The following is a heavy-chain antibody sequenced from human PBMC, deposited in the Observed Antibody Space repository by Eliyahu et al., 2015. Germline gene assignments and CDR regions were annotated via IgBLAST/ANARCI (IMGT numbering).Heavy chain of an antibody. CDR3: ARGFYGSGSYYISWFDP. CDR2: IXPGDSDT. V-gene: IGHV5-51*01. CDR1: GYSFANYW. D-gene: IGHD3-10*01. Sequence: EVQLVQSGAEVKKPGESLKISXKGXGYSFANYWIGWVRQLPGKGLEWMXIIXPGDSDTRYRSSFQGHITISADKSISTAYLQWSSLEASDTAMYYCARGFYGSGSYYISWFDPWGQGTLVTVSS. J-gene: IGHJ5*02.